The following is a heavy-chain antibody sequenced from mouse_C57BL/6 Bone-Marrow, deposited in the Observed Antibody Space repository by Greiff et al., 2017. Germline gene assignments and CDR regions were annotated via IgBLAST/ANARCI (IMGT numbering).Heavy chain of an antibody. CDR1: GFTFSDYG. CDR2: ISSGSSTI. V-gene: IGHV5-17*01. Sequence: EVMLVESGGGLVKPGGSLKLSCAASGFTFSDYGMHWVRQAPEKGLEWVAYISSGSSTIYYADPVTGRFTISRDNAKNTLFLQMTRLRSEDTAMYYCARMNYGGDFDYWGQGTTLTVSS. D-gene: IGHD1-2*01. CDR3: ARMNYGGDFDY. J-gene: IGHJ2*01.